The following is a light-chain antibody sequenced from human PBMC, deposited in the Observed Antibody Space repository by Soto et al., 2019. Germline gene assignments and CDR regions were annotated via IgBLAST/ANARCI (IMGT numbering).Light chain of an antibody. CDR2: DAS. Sequence: DIQMTQSPCSLSASVGDRVTITCQASQDISNYLNWYQQKPGKAPKLLIYDASNLETGVPSRFSGSGSGTDFTFTISSLQPEDIATYYCQQYDNLPGTFGQGTKVDIK. V-gene: IGKV1-33*01. CDR1: QDISNY. J-gene: IGKJ1*01. CDR3: QQYDNLPGT.